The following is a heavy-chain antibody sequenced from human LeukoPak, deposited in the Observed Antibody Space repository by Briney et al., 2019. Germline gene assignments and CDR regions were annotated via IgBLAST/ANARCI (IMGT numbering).Heavy chain of an antibody. CDR1: GYTFTSYY. V-gene: IGHV1-46*01. CDR2: INPSGGGT. Sequence: ASVKVSCKASGYTFTSYYMHWVRQAPGQGLEWMAIINPSGGGTTYAQKFQGRVTMTRDTSTSTVYMELSSLRSEDTAVYYCARDGGLNYYFDYWGQGTLVTVSS. CDR3: ARDGGLNYYFDY. J-gene: IGHJ4*02. D-gene: IGHD3-16*01.